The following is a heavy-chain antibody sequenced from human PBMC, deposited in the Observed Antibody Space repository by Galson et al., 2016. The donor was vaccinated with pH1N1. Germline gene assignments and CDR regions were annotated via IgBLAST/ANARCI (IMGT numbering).Heavy chain of an antibody. J-gene: IGHJ4*01. CDR1: GYRFRDYY. CDR3: ARVEGTVATGATD. D-gene: IGHD1-1*01. V-gene: IGHV1-2*06. Sequence: SVKVSCKASGYRFRDYYVHWVRQAPGHGLEWIGRVDPKTGGTKYGQKFQGRVTMTSDTSITTGYMELTRLKSDDTALYYCARVEGTVATGATDWGQGTLITVSS. CDR2: VDPKTGGT.